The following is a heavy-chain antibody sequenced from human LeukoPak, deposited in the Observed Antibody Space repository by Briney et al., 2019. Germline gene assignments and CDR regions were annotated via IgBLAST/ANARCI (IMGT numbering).Heavy chain of an antibody. D-gene: IGHD1-26*01. Sequence: GGSLRLSCAASGFTFSDYYMSWIRQAPGKGLEWVPYISSSGSTIYYADSVKGRFTISRDNSKNTLYLQMNSLRAEDTAVYYCARVGVVGATPDYWGQGTLVTVSS. J-gene: IGHJ4*02. V-gene: IGHV3-11*04. CDR2: ISSSGSTI. CDR3: ARVGVVGATPDY. CDR1: GFTFSDYY.